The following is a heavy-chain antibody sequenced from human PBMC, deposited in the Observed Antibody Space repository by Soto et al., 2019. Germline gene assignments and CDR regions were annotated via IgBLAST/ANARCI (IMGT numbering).Heavy chain of an antibody. J-gene: IGHJ6*02. Sequence: ASVKVSCKASGYTFTSYAIHWVRQAPGPRLEWMGWINPNSGGTNYAQKFQGWVTMTRDTSISTAYMELSRLRSDDTAVYYCARDITMVRGEDYQYYYYYYGMDVWGQGTTVTVSS. CDR1: GYTFTSYA. D-gene: IGHD3-10*01. V-gene: IGHV1-2*04. CDR3: ARDITMVRGEDYQYYYYYYGMDV. CDR2: INPNSGGT.